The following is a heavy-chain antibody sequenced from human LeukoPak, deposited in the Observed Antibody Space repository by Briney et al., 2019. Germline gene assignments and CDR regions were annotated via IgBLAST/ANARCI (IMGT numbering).Heavy chain of an antibody. CDR2: INHSGST. CDR3: ARRITGSWRSFDP. Sequence: PSETLSLTCAVYGGSFSGYYWSWIRQPPGKGLEWIGEINHSGSTNYNPSLKSRVTISVDTSKNQFSLKLSSVTAADTAVYYCARRITGSWRSFDPWGQGTLVTVSS. CDR1: GGSFSGYY. J-gene: IGHJ5*02. V-gene: IGHV4-34*01. D-gene: IGHD1-20*01.